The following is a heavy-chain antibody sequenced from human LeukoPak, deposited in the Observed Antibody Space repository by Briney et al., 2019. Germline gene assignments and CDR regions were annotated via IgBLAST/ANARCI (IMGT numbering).Heavy chain of an antibody. Sequence: SETLSLTCTVSGGSISSGGYYWSWIRQHPGKGLEWIGYTYYSGSTYYNPSLKSRVTISVDTSKNQFSLKLSSVTAADTAVYYCARGDVDTAMVNYWGQGTLVTVSS. D-gene: IGHD5-18*01. V-gene: IGHV4-31*03. J-gene: IGHJ4*02. CDR2: TYYSGST. CDR1: GGSISSGGYY. CDR3: ARGDVDTAMVNY.